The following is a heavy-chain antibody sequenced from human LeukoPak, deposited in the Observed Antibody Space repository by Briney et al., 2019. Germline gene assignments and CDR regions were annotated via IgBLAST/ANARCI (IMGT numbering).Heavy chain of an antibody. CDR2: ISSSSSYI. V-gene: IGHV3-21*01. CDR3: ARDPYDFWRGENYFDY. J-gene: IGHJ4*02. Sequence: GGSLRLSCAASGFTFSSYSMNWVRQAPGKGLEWVSSISSSSSYIYYADSVKGRFTISRDNAKNSLYLQMNSLRAEDTAVYYCARDPYDFWRGENYFDYWGQGTLVTVSS. CDR1: GFTFSSYS. D-gene: IGHD3-3*01.